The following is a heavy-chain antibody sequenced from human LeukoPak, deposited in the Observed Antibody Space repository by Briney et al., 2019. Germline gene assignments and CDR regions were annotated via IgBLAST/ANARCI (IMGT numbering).Heavy chain of an antibody. V-gene: IGHV3-23*01. CDR1: GFTFSSYA. CDR3: AKGINIVVVVAINC. Sequence: GGSLRLSCAASGFTFSSYAMSWVRQAPGKGLEWVSAISGSGGSTYYADSVKGRFTISRDNSKNTLYLQMNSLRAEDTAVYYCAKGINIVVVVAINCWGQGTLVTVSS. D-gene: IGHD2-15*01. CDR2: ISGSGGST. J-gene: IGHJ4*02.